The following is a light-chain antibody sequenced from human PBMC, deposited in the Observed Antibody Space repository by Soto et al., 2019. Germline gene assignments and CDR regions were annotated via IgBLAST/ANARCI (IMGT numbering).Light chain of an antibody. CDR3: SSYTSSRTRV. J-gene: IGLJ3*02. V-gene: IGLV2-14*01. CDR2: EVS. Sequence: QLVLTQPASVSGSPGQSITISCTGTSSDVGGYNYVSWYQQHPGKAPKLMIYEVSNRPSGVSNRFSGSKSGNTASLTISGLQAEDEADYYCSSYTSSRTRVFGGGTKVIVL. CDR1: SSDVGGYNY.